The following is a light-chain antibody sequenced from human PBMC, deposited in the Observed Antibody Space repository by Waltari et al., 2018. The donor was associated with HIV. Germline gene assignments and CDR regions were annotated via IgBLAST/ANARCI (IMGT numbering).Light chain of an antibody. V-gene: IGKV1-5*03. CDR1: QSISSW. CDR3: QQYSNYPGT. CDR2: KAS. Sequence: DIQMTQSPSTLSASVGDRVTITCRASQSISSWLAWYQQKPGNAPKLLIYKASSLESGVPSRFTGSGSGPEFTLTISSLQPDDFATYYCQQYSNYPGTFGQGTKLEIK. J-gene: IGKJ2*02.